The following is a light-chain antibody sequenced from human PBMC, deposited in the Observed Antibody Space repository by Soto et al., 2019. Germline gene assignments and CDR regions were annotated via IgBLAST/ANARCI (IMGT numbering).Light chain of an antibody. CDR1: SSNIGSNYD. V-gene: IGLV1-40*01. CDR2: ANN. Sequence: QSALTQPPSVSGAPGQRVTISCSGSSSNIGSNYDVFWYQHLPRTAPKLLISANNNRPSGVPDRFSGSKSGTSASLAITGLQTEDEADYYCAAWDDSLQGWVFGGGTKLTVL. J-gene: IGLJ2*01. CDR3: AAWDDSLQGWV.